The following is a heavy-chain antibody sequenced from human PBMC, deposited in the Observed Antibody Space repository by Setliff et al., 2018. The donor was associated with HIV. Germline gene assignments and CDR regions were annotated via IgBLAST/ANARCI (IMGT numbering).Heavy chain of an antibody. CDR2: IYTSGST. Sequence: SETLSLTCTVSGDSISSANYFWNWIRQPAGKGLEWIGRIYTSGSTNYNPSLKSRLSMSIDTSKNHFSLRLTSVTAADTAVYYCARDLPELTGRSFDPWGQGIQVTVSS. D-gene: IGHD7-27*01. J-gene: IGHJ5*02. V-gene: IGHV4-61*02. CDR3: ARDLPELTGRSFDP. CDR1: GDSISSANYF.